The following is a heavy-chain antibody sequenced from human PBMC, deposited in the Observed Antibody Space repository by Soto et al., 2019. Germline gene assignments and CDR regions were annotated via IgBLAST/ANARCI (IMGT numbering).Heavy chain of an antibody. J-gene: IGHJ4*02. CDR3: ARGPLYSSGWYMVY. D-gene: IGHD6-19*01. CDR2: IWYDGSNK. V-gene: IGHV3-33*01. CDR1: GFTFSSYG. Sequence: QVQLVESGGGVVQPGRSLRLSCAASGFTFSSYGMHWVRQAPGKGLEWVAVIWYDGSNKYYADSVKGRFTISRDNSKNTLYLQMNSLSAEDTAVYYCARGPLYSSGWYMVYWGQGTLVTVSS.